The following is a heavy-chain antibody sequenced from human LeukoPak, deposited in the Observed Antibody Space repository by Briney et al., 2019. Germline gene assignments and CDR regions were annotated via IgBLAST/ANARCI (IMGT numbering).Heavy chain of an antibody. CDR3: ATPLFWTSTADY. V-gene: IGHV1-8*01. J-gene: IGHJ4*02. CDR2: MNPNSGNT. D-gene: IGHD3/OR15-3a*01. CDR1: GYTFTSYD. Sequence: ASVKVSCKASGYTFTSYDINWVRQATGQGLEWMGWMNPNSGNTGYAQKFQGRVTMTEDTSTDTAYMELSSLRSEDTAVYYCATPLFWTSTADYWGQGTLVTVSS.